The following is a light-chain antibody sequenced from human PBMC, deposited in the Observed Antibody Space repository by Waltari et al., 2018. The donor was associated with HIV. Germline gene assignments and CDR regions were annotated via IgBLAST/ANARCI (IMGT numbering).Light chain of an antibody. Sequence: SYELTQPPSVSVSPGQTASVTCSGDKLGDKYTYWDQQKPGRSTVLVIYQPSKGPSGTPGRCSGSITGNTATLTISGSQAMDEADKFCKAWNSNTAVFDGWDTNTVVFGGGTKLTVL. J-gene: IGLJ2*01. CDR3: KAWNSNTAVFDGWDTNTVV. CDR2: QPS. CDR1: KLGDKY. V-gene: IGLV3-1*01.